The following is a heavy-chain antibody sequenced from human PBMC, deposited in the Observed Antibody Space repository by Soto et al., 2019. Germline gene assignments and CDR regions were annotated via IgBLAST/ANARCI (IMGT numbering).Heavy chain of an antibody. V-gene: IGHV4-39*01. CDR2: IYYSGST. J-gene: IGHJ6*02. CDR1: GGSISSSSYY. CDR3: ARLAGSSGWYDTYYYGMDV. D-gene: IGHD6-19*01. Sequence: QLQLQESGPGLVKPSETLSLTCTVSGGSISSSSYYWGWIRQPPGKGLEWIGSIYYSGSTYYNPSLKSGVTISVDTSKNQFSLKLSSVPAADTAVYYCARLAGSSGWYDTYYYGMDVWGQGTTVTVSS.